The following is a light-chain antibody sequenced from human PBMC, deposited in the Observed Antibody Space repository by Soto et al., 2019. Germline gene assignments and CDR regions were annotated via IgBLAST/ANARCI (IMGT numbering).Light chain of an antibody. CDR1: RSLVYSDGNAY. Sequence: DVVMTQSPLSLPVTLGQPASISCRSSRSLVYSDGNAYLNWFHQRPGQSPRRLIYKASNRDSGVPDRFSGRGSGTDFTLHIYSVEAEDIGVYYCMQGTHWPPTFGRGTRVEIE. V-gene: IGKV2-30*01. CDR3: MQGTHWPPT. J-gene: IGKJ1*01. CDR2: KAS.